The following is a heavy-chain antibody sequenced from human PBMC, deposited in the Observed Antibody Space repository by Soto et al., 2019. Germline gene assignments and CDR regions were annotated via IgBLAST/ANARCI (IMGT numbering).Heavy chain of an antibody. D-gene: IGHD1-26*01. CDR1: GVNIIDYT. J-gene: IGHJ3*01. CDR2: ISWNGDSS. CDR3: VKAGKFKAFDV. V-gene: IGHV3-43*01. Sequence: GGFLRHSCGASGVNIIDYTMHRVRQVPGKGLEWVSLISWNGDSSDYADSVKSRFTISRDNTKNSLYLQMNTLRTDDTALYFCVKAGKFKAFDVWGQGTLVTVSS.